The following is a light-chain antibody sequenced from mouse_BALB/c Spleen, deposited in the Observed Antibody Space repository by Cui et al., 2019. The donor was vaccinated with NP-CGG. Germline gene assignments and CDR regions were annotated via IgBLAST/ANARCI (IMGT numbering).Light chain of an antibody. CDR3: ALWYSNHWV. CDR1: TGAVTTSNY. CDR2: GTN. Sequence: QAAVTQESALTTSPGETVTLTCRSSTGAVTTSNYANWVQEKPDHLFTGLIGGTNNRAPGVPARFSGSLIGDKAALTITGAQTEDEAIYFCALWYSNHWVFGGGSTLTVL. V-gene: IGLV1*01. J-gene: IGLJ1*01.